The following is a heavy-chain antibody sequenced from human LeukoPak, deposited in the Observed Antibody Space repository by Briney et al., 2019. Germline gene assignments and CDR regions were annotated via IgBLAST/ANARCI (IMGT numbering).Heavy chain of an antibody. CDR3: ATYRQVLLPFES. J-gene: IGHJ4*02. CDR2: ISGSGGSV. D-gene: IGHD5-18*01. Sequence: GGSLRLSCAASGFTFSNFAMSWVRQAPGKGLEWVSAISGSGGSVYYADSVKGRFTISRDDAKNSLYLQMNSPRAEDTAIYYCATYRQVLLPFESWGQGTLVTVSS. V-gene: IGHV3-23*01. CDR1: GFTFSNFA.